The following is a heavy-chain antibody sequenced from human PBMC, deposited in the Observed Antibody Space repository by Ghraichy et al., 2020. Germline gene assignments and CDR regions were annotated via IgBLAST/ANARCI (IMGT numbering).Heavy chain of an antibody. Sequence: GSLRLSCTVSGGSISSSYWNWIRQPPGKGLEWIGYIYYSGSTNYKPSLKSRVTISADTSKNQFSLRLSSVSAADTAVYYCARAGWGNNWFDPWGQGTLVTVSS. CDR2: IYYSGST. D-gene: IGHD3-16*01. CDR3: ARAGWGNNWFDP. CDR1: GGSISSSY. V-gene: IGHV4-59*01. J-gene: IGHJ5*02.